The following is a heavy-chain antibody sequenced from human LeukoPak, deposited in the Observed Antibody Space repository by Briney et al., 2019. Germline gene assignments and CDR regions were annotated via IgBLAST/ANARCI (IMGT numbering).Heavy chain of an antibody. CDR3: ARDGQEGDNSAFDI. CDR1: GFTLSDHY. Sequence: GGSLRLSCVASGFTLSDHYMDWVRQAPGKGLEWVARTRDKARGYRTEYAASVKDRFTISRDDSKTLVYLQMNSLKIEDTAVYYCARDGQEGDNSAFDIWGQGTVVTVYS. V-gene: IGHV3-72*01. J-gene: IGHJ3*02. CDR2: TRDKARGYRT. D-gene: IGHD3-22*01.